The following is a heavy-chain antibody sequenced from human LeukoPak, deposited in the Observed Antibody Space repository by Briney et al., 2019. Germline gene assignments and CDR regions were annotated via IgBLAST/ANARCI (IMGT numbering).Heavy chain of an antibody. CDR1: GFTFSSYS. Sequence: GGSLRLSCAASGFTFSSYSMNWVHQAPGKGLEWVSAISGSGGSTYYADSVKGRFTISRDNSKNTLYLQMNSLRAEDTAVYYCARQWLQRSLDYWGQGTLVTVSS. CDR2: ISGSGGST. D-gene: IGHD5-18*01. CDR3: ARQWLQRSLDY. J-gene: IGHJ4*02. V-gene: IGHV3-23*01.